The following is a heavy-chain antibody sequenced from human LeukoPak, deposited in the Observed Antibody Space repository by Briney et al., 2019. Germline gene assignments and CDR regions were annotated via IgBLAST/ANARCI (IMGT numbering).Heavy chain of an antibody. Sequence: GGSLRLSCAASGFTFSSYAMSWVRQAPGEGLEWVSAISGSGGSTYYADSVKGRFTISRDNSKNTLYLQMNSLRAEDTAVYYCAKDQVRYCSGGSCSPFDHWGQGTLVTVSS. J-gene: IGHJ4*02. CDR1: GFTFSSYA. V-gene: IGHV3-23*01. D-gene: IGHD2-15*01. CDR3: AKDQVRYCSGGSCSPFDH. CDR2: ISGSGGST.